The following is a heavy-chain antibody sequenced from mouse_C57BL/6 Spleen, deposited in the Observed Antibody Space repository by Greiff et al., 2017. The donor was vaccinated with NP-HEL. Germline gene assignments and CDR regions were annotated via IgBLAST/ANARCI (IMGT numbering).Heavy chain of an antibody. D-gene: IGHD3-2*02. CDR1: GYAFTNYL. J-gene: IGHJ2*01. Sequence: QVQLQQSGAELVRPGTSVKVSCKASGYAFTNYLIEWVKQRPGQGLEWIGVINPGSGGTNYNEKLKGKATLTADKSSSTAYMQLSSLTSEDSAVYFCARGTAQSPFGYWGQGTTLTVSS. V-gene: IGHV1-54*01. CDR3: ARGTAQSPFGY. CDR2: INPGSGGT.